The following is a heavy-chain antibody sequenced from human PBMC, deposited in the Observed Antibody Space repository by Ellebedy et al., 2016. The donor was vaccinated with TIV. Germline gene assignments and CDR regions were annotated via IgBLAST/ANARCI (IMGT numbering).Heavy chain of an antibody. D-gene: IGHD5-18*01. V-gene: IGHV5-51*01. CDR3: ASRGYTYGYYLDY. Sequence: GGSLRLXCKASGSTFTTYAIAWVRQMPGKGLEWMGIIYPADSDTIYSQSFQGQVTISVDKSINTAYLQWNSLKASDTAMYYCASRGYTYGYYLDYWGQGTPVTVSS. J-gene: IGHJ4*02. CDR2: IYPADSDT. CDR1: GSTFTTYA.